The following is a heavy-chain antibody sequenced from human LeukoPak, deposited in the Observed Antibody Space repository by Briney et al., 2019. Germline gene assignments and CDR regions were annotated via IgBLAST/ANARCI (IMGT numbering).Heavy chain of an antibody. Sequence: GGSLRLSCAASGFTFSSCGMHWVRQAPGKGLEWVAFIRYDGSNKYYADSVKGRFTISRDNSKNTLYLQMNSLRAEDTAVYYYPTPPYSSSWFDPWGQGTLVTVSS. CDR3: PTPPYSSSWFDP. J-gene: IGHJ5*02. CDR2: IRYDGSNK. V-gene: IGHV3-30*02. D-gene: IGHD6-19*01. CDR1: GFTFSSCG.